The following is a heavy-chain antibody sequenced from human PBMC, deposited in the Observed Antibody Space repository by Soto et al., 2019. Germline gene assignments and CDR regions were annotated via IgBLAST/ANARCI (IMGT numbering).Heavy chain of an antibody. CDR2: IYHSGST. Sequence: SSETLSLTCAVSGGSISSSNWWSWVRQPPGKGLEWIGEIYHSGSTNYNPSLKSRVTISVDKSKNQFSLKLSSVTAADTAVYYCARGGDCSSTSCYFYAFDIWGQGTWSPSPQ. V-gene: IGHV4-4*02. J-gene: IGHJ3*02. CDR1: GGSISSSNW. D-gene: IGHD2-2*01. CDR3: ARGGDCSSTSCYFYAFDI.